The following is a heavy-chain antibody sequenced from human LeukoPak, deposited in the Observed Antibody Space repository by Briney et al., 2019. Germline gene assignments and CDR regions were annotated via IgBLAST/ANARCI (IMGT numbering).Heavy chain of an antibody. D-gene: IGHD1-26*01. CDR2: IKTDGSEK. Sequence: PGGSLRLSCAASGFTFSSYWMSWVRQAPGKGLEWVAHIKTDGSEKYYVDSVKGRFTISRDNAKNSLYLQMNSLRAEDTAVYYCARKSGSYQRLFDYWGQGTLVTVSS. V-gene: IGHV3-7*01. CDR3: ARKSGSYQRLFDY. CDR1: GFTFSSYW. J-gene: IGHJ4*02.